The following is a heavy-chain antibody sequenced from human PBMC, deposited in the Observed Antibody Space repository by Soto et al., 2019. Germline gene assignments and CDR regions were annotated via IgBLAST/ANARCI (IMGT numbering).Heavy chain of an antibody. CDR3: AKCIQVNWNYGAFHI. J-gene: IGHJ3*02. V-gene: IGHV3-23*01. D-gene: IGHD1-7*01. CDR2: ITASGGTT. Sequence: GGSLRLSCAASGFTFSSYSMSWVGQAPGKGLEWVSHITASGGTTYYADSVKGRFTISRDTSRNTLYLQMNSLRAGDTALYYCAKCIQVNWNYGAFHIWGQGTMVTVSS. CDR1: GFTFSSYS.